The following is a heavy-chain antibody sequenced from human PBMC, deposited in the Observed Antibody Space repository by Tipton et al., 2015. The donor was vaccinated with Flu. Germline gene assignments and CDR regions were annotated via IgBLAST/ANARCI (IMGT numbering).Heavy chain of an antibody. Sequence: QSGPEVKKPGESLKISCKGSGYSFTSYWIGWVRQMPGKGLEWMGIIYPGDSDTRYSPSFQGQVTISADKSISTAYLQWSSLKASDTAMYYCARLNYDILTGPYYYYMDVWGKGTTVTVSS. CDR2: IYPGDSDT. CDR3: ARLNYDILTGPYYYYMDV. J-gene: IGHJ6*03. D-gene: IGHD3-9*01. V-gene: IGHV5-51*01. CDR1: GYSFTSYW.